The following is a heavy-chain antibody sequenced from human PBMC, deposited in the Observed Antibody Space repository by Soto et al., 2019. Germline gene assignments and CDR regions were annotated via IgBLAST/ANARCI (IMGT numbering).Heavy chain of an antibody. J-gene: IGHJ6*02. CDR3: ARVLYYGSGRYSPYGMDV. Sequence: QVQLVQSGAEVKKPGSSVKVSCKTSGVSFNNNGIGWVRQAPGHGLEWMGGVSPPFRTSNYARKFQGRISITEDASTGTVNMEVSSLTSEDTAQSYCARVLYYGSGRYSPYGMDVWGQGTTVTVSS. D-gene: IGHD3-10*01. CDR2: VSPPFRTS. V-gene: IGHV1-69*01. CDR1: GVSFNNNG.